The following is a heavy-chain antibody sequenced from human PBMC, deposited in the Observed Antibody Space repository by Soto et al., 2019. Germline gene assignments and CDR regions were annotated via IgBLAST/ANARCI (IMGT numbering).Heavy chain of an antibody. Sequence: EVQLVESGGGLVQPGGSLRLSCAVSGFTVSSNYMNWVRQAPGKGLEWVSFIYSGGNTYYADSVKGRFTISRDNSKNMVYLQMISLGVEDTAVYYCAREVRVRGFAFAIWGQGTMVTVSS. D-gene: IGHD3-3*01. V-gene: IGHV3-66*01. CDR3: AREVRVRGFAFAI. CDR1: GFTVSSNY. J-gene: IGHJ3*02. CDR2: IYSGGNT.